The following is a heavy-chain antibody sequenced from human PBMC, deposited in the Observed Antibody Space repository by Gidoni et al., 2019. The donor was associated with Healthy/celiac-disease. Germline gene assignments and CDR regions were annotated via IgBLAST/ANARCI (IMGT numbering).Heavy chain of an antibody. D-gene: IGHD1-26*01. Sequence: QLQLQESGPGLVKPSETLSLTCTVSGGSISSSSYYWGWIRQPPGKGLEWIGSIYYSGSTYYNPSLKSRVTISVDTSKNQFSLKLSSVTAADTAVYYCARRRATLGAFDIWGQGTMVTVSS. J-gene: IGHJ3*02. CDR1: GGSISSSSYY. CDR2: IYYSGST. CDR3: ARRRATLGAFDI. V-gene: IGHV4-39*01.